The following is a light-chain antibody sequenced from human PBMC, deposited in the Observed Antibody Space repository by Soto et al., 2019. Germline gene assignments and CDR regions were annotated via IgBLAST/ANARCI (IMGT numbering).Light chain of an antibody. CDR2: DAT. J-gene: IGKJ1*01. CDR1: QSITSW. Sequence: EIQMSQSPSSLCASERDRDTLTCRTDQSITSWLAWFKQKPGTAPSLLIYDATKLQPGVPSRGSGSGAGTEFTLTISSLKPEDFATYYCLQHNTSPLTFGQGTKVDIK. V-gene: IGKV1-5*01. CDR3: LQHNTSPLT.